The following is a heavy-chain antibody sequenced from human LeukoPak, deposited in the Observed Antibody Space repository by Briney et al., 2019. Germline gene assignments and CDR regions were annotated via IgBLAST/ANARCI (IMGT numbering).Heavy chain of an antibody. V-gene: IGHV3-33*01. D-gene: IGHD2-2*01. J-gene: IGHJ6*02. Sequence: GGSLRLSCAASGFTFRSYGMHWVRQAPGKGLEWVAVIWYDGSNKYYADSVKGRFTISRDNSKHTLSLPMNSLSAEDTAVYYCARAIAHCSSTSCYGFFGYYYYGMDVWGQGHTVTVSS. CDR1: GFTFRSYG. CDR2: IWYDGSNK. CDR3: ARAIAHCSSTSCYGFFGYYYYGMDV.